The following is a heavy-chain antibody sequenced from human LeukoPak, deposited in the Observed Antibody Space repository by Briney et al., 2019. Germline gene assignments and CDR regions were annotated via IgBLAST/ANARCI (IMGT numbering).Heavy chain of an antibody. CDR1: GFTFKSYG. Sequence: PGRSLRLSCAASGFTFKSYGMHWVRQAPGKGPEWVSSISSSSSYIYYADSVKGRFTISRDNAQNSLYLQMNSLRAEDTAVYYCARGTYYDSSGYQYWGQGTLVTVSS. CDR2: ISSSSSYI. J-gene: IGHJ4*02. V-gene: IGHV3-21*01. D-gene: IGHD3-22*01. CDR3: ARGTYYDSSGYQY.